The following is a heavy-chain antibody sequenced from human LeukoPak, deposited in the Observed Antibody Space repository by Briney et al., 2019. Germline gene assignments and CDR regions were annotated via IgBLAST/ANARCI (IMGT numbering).Heavy chain of an antibody. CDR2: IKGKTEDRKT. Sequence: GGPLRLSCSASGFTFRNAWMNWVRQAPGKGLEWVGKIKGKTEDRKTDYSTPVKARFTISRDDSQNTLHLQMNSLKTDDTAVYYCTTDQGGSYWENHWGQGTLVTVSS. V-gene: IGHV3-15*01. J-gene: IGHJ4*02. CDR3: TTDQGGSYWENH. CDR1: GFTFRNAW. D-gene: IGHD1-26*01.